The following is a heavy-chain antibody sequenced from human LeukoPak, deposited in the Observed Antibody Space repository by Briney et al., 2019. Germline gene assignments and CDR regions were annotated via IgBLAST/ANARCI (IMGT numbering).Heavy chain of an antibody. J-gene: IGHJ6*02. CDR3: ARSYYYDSSGYYDFFYYYCGMDV. Sequence: GSVKVSCKASGYTFTGYYMHWVRQAPGQGLEWMGWINPNSGGTNYAQKFQGRVTMTRDTSISTAYMELSRLRSDDTAVYYCARSYYYDSSGYYDFFYYYCGMDVWGQGTTVTVSS. V-gene: IGHV1-2*02. D-gene: IGHD3-22*01. CDR2: INPNSGGT. CDR1: GYTFTGYY.